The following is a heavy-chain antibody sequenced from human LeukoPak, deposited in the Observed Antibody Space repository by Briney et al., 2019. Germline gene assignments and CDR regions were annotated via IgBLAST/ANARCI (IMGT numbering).Heavy chain of an antibody. CDR2: IGTYNGNT. Sequence: GASVTVSFKASGYTVRNYGINWGRQAPGQGLEWMGWIGTYNGNTEYAQKSQGRVIMTEDTSTTTAHMELRRLRSDDTAVYYCARGRLKGVPFTKVAGALDYWGQGTRVTVSS. CDR1: GYTVRNYG. D-gene: IGHD6-19*01. J-gene: IGHJ4*02. V-gene: IGHV1-18*01. CDR3: ARGRLKGVPFTKVAGALDY.